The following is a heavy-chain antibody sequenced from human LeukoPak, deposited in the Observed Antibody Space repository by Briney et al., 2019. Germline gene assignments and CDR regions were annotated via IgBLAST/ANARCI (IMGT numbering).Heavy chain of an antibody. Sequence: GGSLRLFCAASGFTFSSYWMHWVRHAPGKGLVGVSRINSDGSSTSYADSVKGRFTISRDNAKNTLYLQMNSLRAEDTAVYYCARGGDMYYYDSSGYPPDYWGQGTLVTVSS. CDR3: ARGGDMYYYDSSGYPPDY. D-gene: IGHD3-22*01. CDR1: GFTFSSYW. J-gene: IGHJ4*02. CDR2: INSDGSST. V-gene: IGHV3-74*01.